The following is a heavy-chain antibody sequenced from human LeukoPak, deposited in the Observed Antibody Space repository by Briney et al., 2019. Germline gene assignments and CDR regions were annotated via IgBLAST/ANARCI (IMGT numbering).Heavy chain of an antibody. J-gene: IGHJ6*02. CDR2: ISYDGSNK. CDR3: ARGYGGRVYYYYYGMDV. D-gene: IGHD1-14*01. Sequence: GGSLRLSCAASGFTFSSYAMHWVRQAPGKGLEWVAVISYDGSNKYYADSVKGRSTISRDNSKNTLYLQMNSLRAEDTAVYYCARGYGGRVYYYYYGMDVWGQGTTVTVSS. CDR1: GFTFSSYA. V-gene: IGHV3-30*04.